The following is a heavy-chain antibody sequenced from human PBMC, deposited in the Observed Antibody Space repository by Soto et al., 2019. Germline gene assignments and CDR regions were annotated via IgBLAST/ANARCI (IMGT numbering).Heavy chain of an antibody. J-gene: IGHJ6*02. CDR1: GYTVTSYD. V-gene: IGHV1-8*01. CDR2: MNPNSGNT. CDR3: ARERAIVVVPAADYFYYGMDV. Sequence: QVQLVQSGAELKKPGASVKVSCKASGYTVTSYDINWVRQATGQGLEWMGWMNPNSGNTVYAQKFQGRVTMTRNTSISTAYMEVSSLRSEDTAVYYCARERAIVVVPAADYFYYGMDVWGQGTTVTVSS. D-gene: IGHD2-2*01.